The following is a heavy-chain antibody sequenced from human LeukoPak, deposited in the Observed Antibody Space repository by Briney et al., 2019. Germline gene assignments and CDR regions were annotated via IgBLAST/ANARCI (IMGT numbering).Heavy chain of an antibody. J-gene: IGHJ4*02. D-gene: IGHD2-2*01. CDR1: GGSISSYY. CDR3: ARWVPHCSSTSCYVYYFDY. Sequence: PSETLSLTCTVSGGSISSYYWSWIRQPAGKGLEWIGRIYTSGSTNYNPSLKSRVTMSVDTSKNQFSLKLSSVTAADTAVYYCARWVPHCSSTSCYVYYFDYWGQGTLVTVSS. V-gene: IGHV4-4*07. CDR2: IYTSGST.